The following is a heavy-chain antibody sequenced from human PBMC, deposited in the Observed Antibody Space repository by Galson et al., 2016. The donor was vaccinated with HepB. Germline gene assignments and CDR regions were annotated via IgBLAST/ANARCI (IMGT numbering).Heavy chain of an antibody. J-gene: IGHJ3*02. CDR1: GDSVSSNSAT. Sequence: CAISGDSVSSNSATWNWIRQSPSRGLEWLGRTYYNSKWYNDYAASVKSRITINPDTSKNQFSMQLNSVTPEDTAVYYCARLYWGLRAFDIWGQGTMVTVSS. D-gene: IGHD2-8*02. CDR2: TYYNSKWYN. CDR3: ARLYWGLRAFDI. V-gene: IGHV6-1*01.